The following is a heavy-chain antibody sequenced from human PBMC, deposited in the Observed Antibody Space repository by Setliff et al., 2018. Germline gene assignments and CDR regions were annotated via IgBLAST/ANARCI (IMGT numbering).Heavy chain of an antibody. J-gene: IGHJ6*03. CDR2: IYIGGSA. CDR1: GGSISSYY. V-gene: IGHV4-4*07. D-gene: IGHD6-19*01. CDR3: AREQWLDPPGYYYMDV. Sequence: SETLSLTCTVSGGSISSYYWSWIRQPAGKGLEWIGHIYIGGSADYNPSLKSRVTMSIDTSKNQFSLKLNSVTAADVAVYYCAREQWLDPPGYYYMDVWAKGTTVTVSS.